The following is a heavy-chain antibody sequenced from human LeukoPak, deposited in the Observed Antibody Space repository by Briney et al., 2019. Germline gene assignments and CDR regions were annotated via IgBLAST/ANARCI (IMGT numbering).Heavy chain of an antibody. CDR2: ISSSSTTI. J-gene: IGHJ3*01. D-gene: IGHD5-24*01. V-gene: IGHV3-48*04. CDR3: ARDQGEMATIRRGSFDV. Sequence: PGGSLRLSCAASGFTFSSYSMNWIRQAPGKGLEWVSYISSSSTTIYYADSVKGRFTISRDNAKNSLYLQMNSLRAEDTAVYYCARDQGEMATIRRGSFDVWGQGTVVTVSS. CDR1: GFTFSSYS.